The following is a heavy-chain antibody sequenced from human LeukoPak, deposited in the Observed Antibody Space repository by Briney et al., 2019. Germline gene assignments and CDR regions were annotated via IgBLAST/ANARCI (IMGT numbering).Heavy chain of an antibody. CDR2: IYYSGST. J-gene: IGHJ4*02. CDR1: GGSISSHY. Sequence: PSETLSLTCTVSGGSISSHYWSWIRQPPGKGLEWIGYIYYSGSTNYNPSLKSRVTISVDMSKNKFSLKLSSVTATDTAVYYCAREGAGAHHFDYWGQGTLVTVSS. D-gene: IGHD1-26*01. CDR3: AREGAGAHHFDY. V-gene: IGHV4-59*11.